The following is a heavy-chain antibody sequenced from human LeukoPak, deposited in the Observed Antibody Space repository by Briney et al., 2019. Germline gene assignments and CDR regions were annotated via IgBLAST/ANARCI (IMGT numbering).Heavy chain of an antibody. CDR1: GGSISSGDYY. V-gene: IGHV4-30-4*01. J-gene: IGHJ4*02. D-gene: IGHD2-15*01. CDR2: IYYSGST. Sequence: SETLSLTCTVSGGSISSGDYYWSWIRQPPGKGLEWIGYIYYSGSTYYNPSLKSRVTISVDTSKNQFSLKLSSVTAADTAVCYCARVDLGYCSGGSCYSFDYWGQGTLVTVSS. CDR3: ARVDLGYCSGGSCYSFDY.